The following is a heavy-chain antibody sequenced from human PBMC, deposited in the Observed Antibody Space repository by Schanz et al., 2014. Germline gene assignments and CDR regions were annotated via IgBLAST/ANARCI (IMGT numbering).Heavy chain of an antibody. D-gene: IGHD2-8*02. CDR3: ARDSRYCTGVDCKGDAFDL. J-gene: IGHJ3*01. CDR1: GFTFSTYA. CDR2: ISGSGVIT. Sequence: VQLVESGGGLVQPGGSLRLSCATSGFTFSTYAMSWVRQAPGKGLEWVSGISGSGVITYYEDSVKGRFTISRDNSKNTLYLQLNSLTAEDTAVYHCARDSRYCTGVDCKGDAFDLWGQGTLVTVSS. V-gene: IGHV3-23*04.